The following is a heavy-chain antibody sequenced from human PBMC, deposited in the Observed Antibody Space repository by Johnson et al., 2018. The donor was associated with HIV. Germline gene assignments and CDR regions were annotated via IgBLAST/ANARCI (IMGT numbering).Heavy chain of an antibody. J-gene: IGHJ3*02. CDR2: ISYDGNNT. CDR1: GFTFSNYG. CDR3: AREDPYDYSTGPDVFDI. Sequence: QVQLVESGGGVVQPGRSLRLSCAASGFTFSNYGMHWVRQAPGKGLEWVAVISYDGNNTYNADSVKGRFTISRDNPRNTLYLQMNSLRAEDTAVYYCAREDPYDYSTGPDVFDIWGQGTMVTVS. V-gene: IGHV3-30*19. D-gene: IGHD2-8*02.